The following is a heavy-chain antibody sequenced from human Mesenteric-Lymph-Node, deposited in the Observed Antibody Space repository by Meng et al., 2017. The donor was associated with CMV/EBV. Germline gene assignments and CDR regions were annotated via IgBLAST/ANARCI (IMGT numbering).Heavy chain of an antibody. V-gene: IGHV4-31*02. Sequence: SCRYVLTWIRQHPGKGLEWIGHIYYSGDTYYNPSLKSRTTISVDTSKNQFSLNLSSVTAADTAVYFCARGIIVVVPAAADPYCYFNLWGRGTLVTVSS. D-gene: IGHD2-2*01. CDR2: IYYSGDT. J-gene: IGHJ2*01. CDR1: SCRYV. CDR3: ARGIIVVVPAAADPYCYFNL.